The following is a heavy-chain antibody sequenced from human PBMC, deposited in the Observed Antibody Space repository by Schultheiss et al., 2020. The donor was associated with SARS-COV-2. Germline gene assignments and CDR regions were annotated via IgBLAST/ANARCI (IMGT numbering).Heavy chain of an antibody. CDR2: IDWDDDK. D-gene: IGHD7-27*01. V-gene: IGHV2-70*01. Sequence: SGPTLVKPTQTLTLTCTFSGFSLSTSGMCVSWIRQPPGKALEWLALIDWDDDKYYSTSLKSRLAISKDTSKNQVVLTMTNMDPVDTATYYCARMLWGSWYFDLWGRGTLVTVSS. CDR1: GFSLSTSGMC. J-gene: IGHJ2*01. CDR3: ARMLWGSWYFDL.